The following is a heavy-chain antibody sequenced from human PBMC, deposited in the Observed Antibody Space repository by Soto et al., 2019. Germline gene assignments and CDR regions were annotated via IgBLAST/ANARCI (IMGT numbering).Heavy chain of an antibody. V-gene: IGHV1-3*01. CDR3: ARLGSYSSGWYPPSSYYYYYGMDV. Sequence: QVQLVQSGAEVKKPGASVKVSCKASGYTFTSYAMHWVRQAPGLRLEWMGWINAGNGNTKYSQKFQGRVTITRDTSASTAYMELSSLRSEDTAVYYCARLGSYSSGWYPPSSYYYYYGMDVWGQGTTVTVSS. CDR1: GYTFTSYA. CDR2: INAGNGNT. J-gene: IGHJ6*02. D-gene: IGHD6-19*01.